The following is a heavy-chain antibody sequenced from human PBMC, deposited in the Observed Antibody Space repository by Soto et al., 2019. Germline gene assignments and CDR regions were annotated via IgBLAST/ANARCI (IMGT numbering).Heavy chain of an antibody. Sequence: GGSLRLSCAASGFTFDDYAMHWVRQAPGKGLEWVSGISWNSGSIGYADSVKGRFTISRDNAKNSLYLQMNSLRAEDTALYYCAKDSGTLYSSIPWGAFDIWGQGTMVTVSS. D-gene: IGHD6-13*01. CDR2: ISWNSGSI. CDR1: GFTFDDYA. J-gene: IGHJ3*02. V-gene: IGHV3-9*01. CDR3: AKDSGTLYSSIPWGAFDI.